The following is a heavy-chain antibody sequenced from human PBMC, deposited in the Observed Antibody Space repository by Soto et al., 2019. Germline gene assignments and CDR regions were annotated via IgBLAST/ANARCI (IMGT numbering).Heavy chain of an antibody. CDR1: GDSLSSGGYY. CDR2: IYYSGST. J-gene: IGHJ6*02. D-gene: IGHD2-8*01. Sequence: QVRLQESGPGLVRPSQTLSLTCTVSGDSLSSGGYYCSWIRQLPGKGLEWIGFIYYSGSTFYNPSLRSRVTMSADASQNQISLKLSSVTAADTAVYYCAKTKTPHVRNGMDVWGQGTTVTVSS. V-gene: IGHV4-31*04. CDR3: AKTKTPHVRNGMDV.